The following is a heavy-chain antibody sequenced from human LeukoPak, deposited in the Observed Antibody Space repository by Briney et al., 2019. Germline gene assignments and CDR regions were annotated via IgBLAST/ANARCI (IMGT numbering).Heavy chain of an antibody. CDR2: INHSGST. CDR1: GGSFSGYY. D-gene: IGHD3-9*01. CDR3: ARGTLVLRYFDWLPRTRNWFDP. Sequence: SETLSLTCAVYGGSFSGYYWSWIRQPPGKGLEWIGEINHSGSTNYNPSLKSRVTISVDTSKSQFSLKLSSVTAADTAVYYCARGTLVLRYFDWLPRTRNWFDPWGQGTLVTVSS. V-gene: IGHV4-34*01. J-gene: IGHJ5*02.